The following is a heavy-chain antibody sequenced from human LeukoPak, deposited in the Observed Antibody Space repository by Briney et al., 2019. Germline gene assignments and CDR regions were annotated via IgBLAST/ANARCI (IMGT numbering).Heavy chain of an antibody. J-gene: IGHJ5*02. CDR1: GDSISTSNSY. CDR3: ANMGYSYAPGLFDP. D-gene: IGHD5-18*01. CDR2: IYYSGNT. Sequence: SETLSLTCTVSGDSISTSNSYWGWIRQPPGKGLEWIGSIYYSGNTYYNASLKSRVTISVDTSKNQFSLKLSSVTAADTAVYYCANMGYSYAPGLFDPWGQGTLVTVSS. V-gene: IGHV4-39*07.